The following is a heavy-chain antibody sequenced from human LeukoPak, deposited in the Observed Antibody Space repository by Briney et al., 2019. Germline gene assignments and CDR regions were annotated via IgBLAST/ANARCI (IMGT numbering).Heavy chain of an antibody. V-gene: IGHV4-30-2*01. CDR1: GGSINSGGYS. D-gene: IGHD3-22*01. J-gene: IGHJ4*02. CDR3: AGGEYYYDSSGPFDY. Sequence: SQTLSLTCAVSGGSINSGGYSWSWLRQPPGKGLEWIGYIYHSGSTYYNPSLKSRVTISVDRSKNQFSLKLSSVTAADTAVYYCAGGEYYYDSSGPFDYWGQGTLVTVSS. CDR2: IYHSGST.